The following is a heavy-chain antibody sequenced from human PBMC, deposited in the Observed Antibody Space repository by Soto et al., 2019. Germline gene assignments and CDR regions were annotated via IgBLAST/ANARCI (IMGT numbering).Heavy chain of an antibody. CDR3: ARENPTRGGGAFDI. J-gene: IGHJ3*02. CDR2: ISSSSNTI. V-gene: IGHV3-48*01. CDR1: GFTFSSYS. Sequence: EVQLVESGGGLVQPGGSLRLSCAASGFTFSSYSMNWVRQAPGKGLEWVSYISSSSNTIYYADSVKGRFTISRDNAKNPLYLQMNSLRAEDRAVYHCARENPTRGGGAFDIWGQGTMFTVSS. D-gene: IGHD3-16*01.